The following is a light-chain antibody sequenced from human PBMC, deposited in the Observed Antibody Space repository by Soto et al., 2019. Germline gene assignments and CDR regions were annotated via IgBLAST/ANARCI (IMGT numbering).Light chain of an antibody. V-gene: IGLV2-14*03. Sequence: QSALTQPASVSGSPGQSITISCTGTSSDVGSYNYVSWYQQHPGKAPKLMIYDVSDRPSGISTRFSGSKSGNTASLTISGLQAEDEADYYCNSYTSSSTDVFGTGTQLTVL. CDR1: SSDVGSYNY. CDR3: NSYTSSSTDV. CDR2: DVS. J-gene: IGLJ1*01.